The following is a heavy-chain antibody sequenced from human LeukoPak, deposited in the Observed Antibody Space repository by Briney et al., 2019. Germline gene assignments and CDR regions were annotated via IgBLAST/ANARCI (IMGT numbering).Heavy chain of an antibody. Sequence: SETLSLICTVSGGSITSPKYHWDWIRQSPAKGLEWIGTIYHGGGTVYNPSLRSRVTMSTDSSQNQFSLKLSSVTAADSAVYLCARHAVSGTYYSAFDYWGQGTLVTVSS. J-gene: IGHJ4*02. CDR2: IYHGGGT. D-gene: IGHD3-10*01. V-gene: IGHV4-39*01. CDR3: ARHAVSGTYYSAFDY. CDR1: GGSITSPKYH.